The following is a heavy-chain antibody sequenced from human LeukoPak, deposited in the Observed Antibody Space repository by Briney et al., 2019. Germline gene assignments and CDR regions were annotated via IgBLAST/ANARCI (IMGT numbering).Heavy chain of an antibody. Sequence: ASVKVSCKASGYTFTSYGISWVRQAPGQGLEWMGWISAYNGNTNYAQKLQGRVTMTTDTSTSTAYMELRSLRSDDTAVYYCARATYYDSSGYWDYWGQGTLVTVSS. D-gene: IGHD3-22*01. CDR1: GYTFTSYG. CDR3: ARATYYDSSGYWDY. CDR2: ISAYNGNT. J-gene: IGHJ4*02. V-gene: IGHV1-18*01.